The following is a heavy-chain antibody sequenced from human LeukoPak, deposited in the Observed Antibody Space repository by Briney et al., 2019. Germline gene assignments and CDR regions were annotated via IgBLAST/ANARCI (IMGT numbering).Heavy chain of an antibody. CDR1: GFTFSNYS. J-gene: IGHJ4*02. CDR2: IGTTGSYI. Sequence: GGSLRLSCAASGFTFSNYSMNWVRQAPGKGLEWVSSIGTTGSYIFYADSVKRRFTISRDNAKNTLYLQMNSLRAEDTAVYYCARDEYDILTDYDYWGQGILVTVSS. V-gene: IGHV3-21*01. D-gene: IGHD3-9*01. CDR3: ARDEYDILTDYDY.